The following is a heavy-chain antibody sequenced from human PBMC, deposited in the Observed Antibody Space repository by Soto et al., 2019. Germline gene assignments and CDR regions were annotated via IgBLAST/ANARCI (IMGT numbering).Heavy chain of an antibody. V-gene: IGHV3-48*01. D-gene: IGHD3-10*01. J-gene: IGHJ3*02. CDR1: GFTFSSYS. Sequence: GGSLRLSCAASGFTFSSYSMNWVRQAPGKGLEWVSYISSSSSTIYYADSVKGRFTISRDNAKNSLYLQMNSLRAEDTPVYYCARGYMGSGWVVHDAFDIWGQGTMVTVSS. CDR3: ARGYMGSGWVVHDAFDI. CDR2: ISSSSSTI.